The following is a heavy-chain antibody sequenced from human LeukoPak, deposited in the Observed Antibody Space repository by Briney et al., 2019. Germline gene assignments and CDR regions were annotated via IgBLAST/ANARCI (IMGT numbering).Heavy chain of an antibody. CDR1: GGSFSGYY. CDR2: TNHSGST. J-gene: IGHJ4*02. V-gene: IGHV4-34*01. D-gene: IGHD3-3*01. CDR3: ARGPGVFGWFDY. Sequence: PETLSLTCAVYGGSFSGYYWSWIRQPPGKGLEWIGETNHSGSTNYNPSLKSRVTISVDTSKNQFSLKLSSVTAADTAVYYCARGPGVFGWFDYWGQGTLVTVSS.